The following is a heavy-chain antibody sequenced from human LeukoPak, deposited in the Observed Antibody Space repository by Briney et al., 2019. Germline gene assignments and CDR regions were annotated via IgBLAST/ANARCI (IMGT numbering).Heavy chain of an antibody. V-gene: IGHV1-58*02. Sequence: SVKVSCKASGVTFTSSAMQGVRQARGQRRVWIGCIGVGSVNTNYAQKCQERVTITRDMSTSTAYMELSSLRSEDTAVYYCAAAVYDSSGSYYEYYFAYWGQQTLVTVSS. CDR2: IGVGSVNT. D-gene: IGHD3-22*01. J-gene: IGHJ4*02. CDR1: GVTFTSSA. CDR3: AAAVYDSSGSYYEYYFAY.